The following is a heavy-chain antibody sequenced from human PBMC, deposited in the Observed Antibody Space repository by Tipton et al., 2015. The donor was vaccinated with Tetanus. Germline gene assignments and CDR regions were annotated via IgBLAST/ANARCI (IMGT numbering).Heavy chain of an antibody. CDR1: GFTFKNHY. Sequence: SLRLSCAASGFTFKNHYMHWLRQAPGKGLEWISRINPDGRRIYYADSVKGRFTISRDNAKNTVYLQMSSLRAEDTAVYFCARGLPRAPSWLDYWGQGKLVTVSS. CDR2: INPDGRRI. D-gene: IGHD3-16*01. J-gene: IGHJ4*02. V-gene: IGHV3-74*01. CDR3: ARGLPRAPSWLDY.